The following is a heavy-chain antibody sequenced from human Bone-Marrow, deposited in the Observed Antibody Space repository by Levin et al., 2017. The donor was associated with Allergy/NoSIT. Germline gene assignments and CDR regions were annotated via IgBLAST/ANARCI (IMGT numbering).Heavy chain of an antibody. J-gene: IGHJ6*02. V-gene: IGHV3-30*04. D-gene: IGHD2-15*01. CDR2: TSYGGNNE. Sequence: GGSLRLSCTTSGFYLSDHAMHWVRQAPGKGLEWVAVTSYGGNNEYYTDSVKGRFIVSRDKSSNTVYLQMNSLRPEDTAVYYCARSRQYCSGGSCYSTNYYYYGMDGWGQGTSVTVSS. CDR3: ARSRQYCSGGSCYSTNYYYYGMDG. CDR1: GFYLSDHA.